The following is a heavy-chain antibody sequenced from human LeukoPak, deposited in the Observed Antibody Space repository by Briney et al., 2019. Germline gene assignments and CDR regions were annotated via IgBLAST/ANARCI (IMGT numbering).Heavy chain of an antibody. Sequence: SETLSLTCTVSGGSISSYYWTWVRQPPGKRLESLGYIFHTGSTNYNPSLKSRFTMSLDTSKNQFSLKLSSVTAADTAVYYCARHAGGYTHFDSWGQGALVTVSS. V-gene: IGHV4-59*08. CDR1: GGSISSYY. D-gene: IGHD3-10*01. CDR2: IFHTGST. CDR3: ARHAGGYTHFDS. J-gene: IGHJ4*02.